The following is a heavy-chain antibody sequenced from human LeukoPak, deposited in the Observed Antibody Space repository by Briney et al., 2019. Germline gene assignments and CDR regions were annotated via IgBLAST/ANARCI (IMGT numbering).Heavy chain of an antibody. CDR2: ITNGGGGT. J-gene: IGHJ4*02. CDR1: GFTFSSFA. D-gene: IGHD5-18*01. V-gene: IGHV3-23*01. CDR3: AKDPVGYSYGFYFDY. Sequence: PGGSLRLSCVASGFTFSSFAMSWVRQAPGKGLEWVSSITNGGGGTYYADSVKGRFTISRDNSRNTLSLQMNSLRAEDTAVYYCAKDPVGYSYGFYFDYWGQGTLVTVSS.